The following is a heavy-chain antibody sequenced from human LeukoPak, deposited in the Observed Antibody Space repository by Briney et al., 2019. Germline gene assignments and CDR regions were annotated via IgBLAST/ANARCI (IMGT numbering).Heavy chain of an antibody. CDR3: ARVRDDAFDI. CDR1: GGSISSYY. V-gene: IGHV4-4*07. Sequence: SETLSLTCSVSGGSISSYYWSWIRQPAGKGLEWIGRIYISGSTNYNPSLKSRVTISVDTSKNQFSLKLSSVTAADTAVYYCARVRDDAFDIWGQGTVVTVSS. J-gene: IGHJ3*02. CDR2: IYISGST.